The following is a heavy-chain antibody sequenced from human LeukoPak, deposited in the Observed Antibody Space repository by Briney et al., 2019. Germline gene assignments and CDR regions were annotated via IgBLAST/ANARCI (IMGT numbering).Heavy chain of an antibody. CDR2: ISGGAGST. CDR3: ARLYSSGWATSTFVDP. D-gene: IGHD6-19*01. Sequence: GGSLRLSCAASAITFSTYAMSWVRQAPGKGLECVSVISGGAGSTYYADSVKGRFTISRDNSKNTLYLQMNSLRAEDTAVYYCARLYSSGWATSTFVDPWGQGTLVTVSS. J-gene: IGHJ5*02. V-gene: IGHV3-23*01. CDR1: AITFSTYA.